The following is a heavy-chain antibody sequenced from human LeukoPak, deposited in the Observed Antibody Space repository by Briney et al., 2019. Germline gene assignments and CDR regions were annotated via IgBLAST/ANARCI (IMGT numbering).Heavy chain of an antibody. Sequence: GGSLRLSCAASGFTFNSYGMHWVRQAPGKGLEWVAVIWEDGRNKYYADSVKGRFTISRDSPKNTLYLEMSSLRAEDTAVYYCAREWRLRYYFDYWGQGTLVTVSS. D-gene: IGHD4-17*01. CDR3: AREWRLRYYFDY. V-gene: IGHV3-33*08. J-gene: IGHJ4*02. CDR1: GFTFNSYG. CDR2: IWEDGRNK.